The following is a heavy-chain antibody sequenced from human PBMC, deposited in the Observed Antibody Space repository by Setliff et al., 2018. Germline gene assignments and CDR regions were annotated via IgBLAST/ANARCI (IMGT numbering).Heavy chain of an antibody. CDR2: LYHTGST. V-gene: IGHV4-38-2*02. Sequence: PSETLSLTCTVSGYSIRSDYYWGWIRQPPGKGLEWIGSLYHTGSTDYNPSLNSRVTISVDTSKNQFSLKLTSVTAADTAVYYCARGRIAAALYYFDYWGQGTLVTVS. D-gene: IGHD6-13*01. CDR1: GYSIRSDYY. CDR3: ARGRIAAALYYFDY. J-gene: IGHJ4*02.